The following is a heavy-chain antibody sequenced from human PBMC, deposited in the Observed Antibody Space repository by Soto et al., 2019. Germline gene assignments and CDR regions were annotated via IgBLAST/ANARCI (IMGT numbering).Heavy chain of an antibody. D-gene: IGHD3-10*01. J-gene: IGHJ6*03. V-gene: IGHV4-59*08. CDR1: GGSISSYY. Sequence: PSETLSLTCTVSGGSISSYYWSWIRQPPGKGLEWIGYIYYSGSTNYNPSLKSRVTISVDTSKNQFSLKLSSVTAADTAVYYCARRTYYYGSGSHYYYYMDVWGKGTTVTVSS. CDR3: ARRTYYYGSGSHYYYYMDV. CDR2: IYYSGST.